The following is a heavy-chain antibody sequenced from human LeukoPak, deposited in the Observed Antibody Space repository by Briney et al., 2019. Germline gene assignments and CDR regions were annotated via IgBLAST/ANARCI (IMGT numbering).Heavy chain of an antibody. CDR3: ARAGRYGTGCPDY. J-gene: IGHJ4*02. D-gene: IGHD2-8*02. CDR1: GFTFSDYW. Sequence: PGGSLRLSCAASGFTFSDYWMSWVRQAPGKGLEWVAYIKQDGGEKYYVDSVKGRFTISRDNARNSLYLQMDSLGLEDRAAYYCARAGRYGTGCPDYWGQGTQVTVSS. CDR2: IKQDGGEK. V-gene: IGHV3-7*01.